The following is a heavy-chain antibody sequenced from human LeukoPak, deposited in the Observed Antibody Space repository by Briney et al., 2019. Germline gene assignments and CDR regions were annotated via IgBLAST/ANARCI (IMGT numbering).Heavy chain of an antibody. CDR3: ARGGIAAAGRGDY. CDR1: GGTFSSYA. CDR2: IIPILGIA. D-gene: IGHD6-13*01. V-gene: IGHV1-69*04. Sequence: GASVKVSCKASGGTFSSYAISWVRQAPGQGLEWMGRIIPILGIANYAQKFQGRVTITADESTSTAYMELSSLRSEDTAVYYCARGGIAAAGRGDYWGQGTLVTVSS. J-gene: IGHJ4*02.